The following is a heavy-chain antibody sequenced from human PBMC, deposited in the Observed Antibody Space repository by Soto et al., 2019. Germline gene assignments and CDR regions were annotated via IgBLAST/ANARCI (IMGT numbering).Heavy chain of an antibody. J-gene: IGHJ4*02. CDR3: TTENTGTRPTVALDF. D-gene: IGHD6-19*01. CDR1: GYTFINYG. CDR2: ISTFNGNT. V-gene: IGHV1-18*04. Sequence: QVQLVQSGGEVKKPGASVKVSCKTSGYTFINYGITWVRQAPGQGLEWLGWISTFNGNTNHAQKFQGRVTMTRDTPTTSAYMELGPLRSDDTAMYYCTTENTGTRPTVALDFWGQGTLVTVSS.